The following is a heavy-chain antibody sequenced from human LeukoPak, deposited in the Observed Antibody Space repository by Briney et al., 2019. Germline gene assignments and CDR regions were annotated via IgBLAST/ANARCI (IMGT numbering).Heavy chain of an antibody. J-gene: IGHJ6*03. Sequence: GASVKVSCKASGGTFNSYAISWVRQAPGQGLEWMGGIIPIFGTANYAQKFQGRVTITADESTSTAYMELSSLRSEDTAVYYCATNYGSGSYYYYYMDVWGKGTTVTVSS. CDR3: ATNYGSGSYYYYYMDV. V-gene: IGHV1-69*13. CDR2: IIPIFGTA. D-gene: IGHD3-10*01. CDR1: GGTFNSYA.